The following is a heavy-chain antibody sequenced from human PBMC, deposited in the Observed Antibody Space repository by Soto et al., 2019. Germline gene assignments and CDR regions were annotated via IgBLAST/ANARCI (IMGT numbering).Heavy chain of an antibody. Sequence: ASETLSLTCAVYGGSFSGYYWSWIRQPPGKGLEWIGEINHSGSTNYNPSLKSRVTISVDTSKNQFSLKLSSVTAADTAVYYCASKNTVTTYYYYYGMDVWGQGTTVTVSS. D-gene: IGHD4-4*01. CDR2: INHSGST. CDR1: GGSFSGYY. J-gene: IGHJ6*02. V-gene: IGHV4-34*01. CDR3: ASKNTVTTYYYYYGMDV.